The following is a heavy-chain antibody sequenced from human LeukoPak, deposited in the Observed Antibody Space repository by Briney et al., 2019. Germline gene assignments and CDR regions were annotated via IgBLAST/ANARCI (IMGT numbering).Heavy chain of an antibody. Sequence: GASVKVSCKASGYSFSNYAMNWVRQAPGQGLEFMGWIHPSTGNPAYAQGFSGRFVFSLDTSISTAYLQISSLKAEDTAVYYCARASRFLNYYYYMDVWGKGTTVTVSS. CDR1: GYSFSNYA. D-gene: IGHD2-21*01. V-gene: IGHV7-4-1*02. CDR2: IHPSTGNP. CDR3: ARASRFLNYYYYMDV. J-gene: IGHJ6*03.